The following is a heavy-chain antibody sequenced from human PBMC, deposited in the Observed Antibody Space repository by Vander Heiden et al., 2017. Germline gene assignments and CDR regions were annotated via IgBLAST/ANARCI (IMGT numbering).Heavy chain of an antibody. J-gene: IGHJ1*01. Sequence: QVQLVQSGAEVKKPGASVKVSCKASGYTFTDFYFHWVRQAPGQGLEWMGWINPKSGDTNYAQKFQGRVSMARDTSINTVYMDLNSLRSDDTAVYYCARKAYNSGSLQYWGQGTLVTVSS. CDR2: INPKSGDT. CDR1: GYTFTDFY. V-gene: IGHV1-2*02. CDR3: ARKAYNSGSLQY. D-gene: IGHD6-19*01.